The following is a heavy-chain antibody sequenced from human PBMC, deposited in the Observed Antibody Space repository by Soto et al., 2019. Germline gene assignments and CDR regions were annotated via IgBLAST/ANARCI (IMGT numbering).Heavy chain of an antibody. CDR2: IREDGKEI. J-gene: IGHJ3*02. Sequence: PGGSLRLSCAASGFTLSSYWMAWVRQTPGKGLEFVANIREDGKEINYVDSVKGRFTISRDNAKNSLFLQMNSLRDDDMAVYYCGTDQWGGAFDIGGQGTMVTVSS. D-gene: IGHD3-10*01. CDR1: GFTLSSYW. V-gene: IGHV3-7*01. CDR3: GTDQWGGAFDI.